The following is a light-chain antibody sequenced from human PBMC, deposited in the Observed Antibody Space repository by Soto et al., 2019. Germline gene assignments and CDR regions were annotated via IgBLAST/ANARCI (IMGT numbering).Light chain of an antibody. CDR3: ASWDDSLRAVI. V-gene: IGLV1-47*02. J-gene: IGLJ2*01. CDR2: SNN. Sequence: QSVLTQPPSASGTPGQRVTISCSGSSSNIGSNYVYWYQQLPGTAPKLLIYSNNLRPSGVPERISGSKSGSSASLAISGLRSEDEAEYYCASWDDSLRAVIFGGGTKLTVL. CDR1: SSNIGSNY.